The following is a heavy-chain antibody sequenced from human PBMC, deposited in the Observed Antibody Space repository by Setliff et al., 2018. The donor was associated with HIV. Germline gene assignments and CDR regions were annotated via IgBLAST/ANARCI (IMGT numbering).Heavy chain of an antibody. Sequence: LRLSCAASGFTFSDYYMNWIRQAPGKGLEWISYISTSSSQTDYADSVKGRFTISRDNAKNSLYLQMDSLRVEDTAVYCCASSNYYDSRGYYIRGHDYWGQGTLVTSPQ. D-gene: IGHD3-22*01. CDR1: GFTFSDYY. CDR3: ASSNYYDSRGYYIRGHDY. V-gene: IGHV3-11*03. J-gene: IGHJ4*02. CDR2: ISTSSSQT.